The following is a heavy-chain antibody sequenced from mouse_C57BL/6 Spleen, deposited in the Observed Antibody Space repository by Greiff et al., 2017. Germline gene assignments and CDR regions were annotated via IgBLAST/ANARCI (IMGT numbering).Heavy chain of an antibody. CDR2: IYPRDGST. CDR1: GYTFTDHT. Sequence: VQGVESDAELVKPGASVKISCKVSGYTFTDHTIHWMKQRPEQGLEWIGYIYPRDGSTKYNEKLKGKATLTADKSSSTAYMQLNSLTSEDSAVYFCAREDYDGYFDVWGTGTTVTVSS. J-gene: IGHJ1*03. CDR3: AREDYDGYFDV. V-gene: IGHV1-78*01. D-gene: IGHD2-4*01.